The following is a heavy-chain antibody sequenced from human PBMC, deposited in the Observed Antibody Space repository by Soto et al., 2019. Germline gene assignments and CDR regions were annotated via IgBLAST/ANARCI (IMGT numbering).Heavy chain of an antibody. V-gene: IGHV3-23*01. CDR2: VSGSGSTT. CDR1: GFTFSRYA. CDR3: AKGSGSGLGAFDM. Sequence: PGGSLRLSCAASGFTFSRYAMSWVRQAPGKGLEWVSSVSGSGSTTYYADSVKGRLTISRDNAKNTPYLQMNSLRAEDTAIYYCAKGSGSGLGAFDMWGQGTMVTVSS. D-gene: IGHD3-10*01. J-gene: IGHJ3*02.